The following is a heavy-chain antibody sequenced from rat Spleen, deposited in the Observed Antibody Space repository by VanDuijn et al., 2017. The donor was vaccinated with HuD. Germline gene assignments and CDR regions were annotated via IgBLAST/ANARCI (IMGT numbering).Heavy chain of an antibody. D-gene: IGHD1-5*01. CDR3: ATHGYRYNYFDY. Sequence: EVQLVESGGGLVQPGRSLKLSCAASGFTFSDYNMAWVRQAPKRGLEWVATIIYDGIRTYYRDSVKGRFTISRDNAKSTLYLQMDSLRSEDTATYYCATHGYRYNYFDYWGQGVMVTVSS. CDR2: IIYDGIRT. CDR1: GFTFSDYN. J-gene: IGHJ2*01. V-gene: IGHV5S10*01.